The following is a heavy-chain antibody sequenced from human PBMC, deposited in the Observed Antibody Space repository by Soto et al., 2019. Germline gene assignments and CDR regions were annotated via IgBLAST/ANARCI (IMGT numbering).Heavy chain of an antibody. D-gene: IGHD6-13*01. Sequence: SETLSLTCIVSGGSISSGDYYWSWIRQPPGKGLEWIGYIYYSGSTYYNPSLKSRVTISVDTSKNQFSLKLSSVTAADTAVYYCARERPDGSRLDPWGQGTLVTVS. CDR2: IYYSGST. V-gene: IGHV4-30-4*01. J-gene: IGHJ5*02. CDR3: ARERPDGSRLDP. CDR1: GGSISSGDYY.